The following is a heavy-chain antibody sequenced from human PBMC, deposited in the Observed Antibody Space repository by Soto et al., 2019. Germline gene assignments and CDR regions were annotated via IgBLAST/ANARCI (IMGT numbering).Heavy chain of an antibody. V-gene: IGHV3-21*02. D-gene: IGHD5-12*01. Sequence: EVQLVESGGGLVKPGGSLRLSCAASGFTFSSYSMNWVRQAPGKGLEWVSIITITGFIDYADSVKGRFTISRDNDKSSLQLQMNSLRAEDTAVYYCARDSREYNAYDYNWGQGTLVTVSS. CDR1: GFTFSSYS. J-gene: IGHJ4*02. CDR2: IITITGFI. CDR3: ARDSREYNAYDYN.